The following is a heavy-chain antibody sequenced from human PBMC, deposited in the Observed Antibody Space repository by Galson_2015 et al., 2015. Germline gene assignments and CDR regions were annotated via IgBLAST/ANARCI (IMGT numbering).Heavy chain of an antibody. CDR2: ISYDGSDK. Sequence: LRLSCATSGFTFSNYAIHWVRQAPGKGLEWVAVISYDGSDKYYGDSVKGRFTISRDNSKNTLYLQMNSLRAEDTAVYYCARDNNWGSNGWLDYWGQGTLVTVSS. CDR3: ARDNNWGSNGWLDY. V-gene: IGHV3-30-3*01. D-gene: IGHD1-1*01. J-gene: IGHJ4*02. CDR1: GFTFSNYA.